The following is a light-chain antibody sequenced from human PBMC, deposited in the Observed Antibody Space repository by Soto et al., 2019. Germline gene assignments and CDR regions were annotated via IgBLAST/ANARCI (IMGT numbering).Light chain of an antibody. J-gene: IGKJ1*01. CDR1: QSISSW. Sequence: DIQRTQSPSTLSASVGDRVTITCRASQSISSWLAWYQQKPGKAPKLLIYKASSLESGVPSRFSGSGSGTEFTLTISSLQPDDFATYYCQQYNSNSPWTFGQGTKVDIK. V-gene: IGKV1-5*03. CDR2: KAS. CDR3: QQYNSNSPWT.